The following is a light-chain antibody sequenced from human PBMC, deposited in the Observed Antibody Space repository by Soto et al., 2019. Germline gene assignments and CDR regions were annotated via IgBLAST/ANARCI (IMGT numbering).Light chain of an antibody. V-gene: IGKV3-20*01. CDR1: QSVSSSY. CDR2: GAS. Sequence: EIVLTQSPGTLSLSPGERATLSCRASQSVSSSYLAWYQQKPGQAPRLLIYGASSRATGIPDRFSGSGSGTDFTLTISRLEPEDFPVYYCQQYGSSQFTFGPGTQVHIK. CDR3: QQYGSSQFT. J-gene: IGKJ3*01.